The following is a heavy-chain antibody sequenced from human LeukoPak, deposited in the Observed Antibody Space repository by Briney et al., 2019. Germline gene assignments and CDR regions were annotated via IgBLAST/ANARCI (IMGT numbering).Heavy chain of an antibody. J-gene: IGHJ4*02. CDR3: ARARDGYNLDY. D-gene: IGHD5-24*01. CDR1: GGSISSGSYY. CDR2: IYISGSP. Sequence: PSETLSLTCTVSGGSISSGSYYWSWIRQPAGKGLEWIGRIYISGSPKYNPSLRSRVTMSVDTSKSQFSLKLSSVTAADTAVYYCARARDGYNLDYWGQGTLVTVSS. V-gene: IGHV4-61*02.